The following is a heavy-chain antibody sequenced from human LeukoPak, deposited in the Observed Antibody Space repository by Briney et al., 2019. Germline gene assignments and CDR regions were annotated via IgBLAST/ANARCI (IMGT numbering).Heavy chain of an antibody. CDR3: ARDQVEERAYGSGSTRFDP. CDR2: IIPILGIA. Sequence: ASVKVSCKASGGTFSSYAISWVRQAPGQGLEWMGRIIPILGIANYAQKFQGRVTITADKSTSTAYMELSSLRSEDTAVYYCARDQVEERAYGSGSTRFDPWGQGTLVTVSS. J-gene: IGHJ5*02. V-gene: IGHV1-69*04. D-gene: IGHD3-10*01. CDR1: GGTFSSYA.